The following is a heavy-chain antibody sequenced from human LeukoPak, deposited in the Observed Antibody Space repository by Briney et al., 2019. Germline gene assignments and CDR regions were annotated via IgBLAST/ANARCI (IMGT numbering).Heavy chain of an antibody. V-gene: IGHV1-3*01. Sequence: ASVKVSCKASGYTFTSYAMHWVRQAPGQRLEWMGWINAGNGNTKYSQKFQGRVTITRDTSASTAYMELSSLRSEDTAAYYCARGRWLQFHFDYWGQGTLVTISS. J-gene: IGHJ4*02. D-gene: IGHD5-24*01. CDR2: INAGNGNT. CDR1: GYTFTSYA. CDR3: ARGRWLQFHFDY.